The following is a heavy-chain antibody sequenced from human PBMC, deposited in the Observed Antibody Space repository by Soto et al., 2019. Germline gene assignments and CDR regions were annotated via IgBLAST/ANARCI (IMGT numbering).Heavy chain of an antibody. CDR3: ARSGDGSSAFDH. V-gene: IGHV4-31*03. CDR2: ISYRGNT. Sequence: SETLSLTCTVCHGSGSSDPFYWTWIRQHPGKGLEWLGHISYRGNTYSRPSLKSRVSISIDTSQNQFSLRLNSVTAADTAVYYCARSGDGSSAFDHWGQGTRVTVSS. D-gene: IGHD6-13*01. J-gene: IGHJ4*01. CDR1: HGSGSSDPFY.